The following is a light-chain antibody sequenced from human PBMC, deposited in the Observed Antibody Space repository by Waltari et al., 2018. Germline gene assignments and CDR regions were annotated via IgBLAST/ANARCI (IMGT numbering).Light chain of an antibody. Sequence: EIQMTQSPSSVSASVGDRVPITCRAGQDISSWLAWYQHKPGQAPNLLIYAVSTLQSGVPSRFSGGGSGTDFTLTISSLQPEDLATYYCQQGSTFPPTFGQGTKVEIK. CDR2: AVS. CDR1: QDISSW. CDR3: QQGSTFPPT. J-gene: IGKJ1*01. V-gene: IGKV1-12*01.